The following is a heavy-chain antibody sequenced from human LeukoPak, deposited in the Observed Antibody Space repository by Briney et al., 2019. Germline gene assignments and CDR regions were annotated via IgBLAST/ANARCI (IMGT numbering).Heavy chain of an antibody. J-gene: IGHJ3*02. CDR3: ARDFYDSSGYYDAFDI. V-gene: IGHV4-39*07. Sequence: SETLSLTRTVSGGSISSSRYYWGWIRQPPGKGLEWIGSIFYSGSTDYNPSLKSRVTISVDTSKNQFSLKLSSVTAADTAVYYCARDFYDSSGYYDAFDIWGQGTMVTVSS. D-gene: IGHD3-22*01. CDR2: IFYSGST. CDR1: GGSISSSRYY.